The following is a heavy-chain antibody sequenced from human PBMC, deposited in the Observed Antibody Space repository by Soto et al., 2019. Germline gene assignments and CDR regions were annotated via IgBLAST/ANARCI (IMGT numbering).Heavy chain of an antibody. CDR2: IYSGGST. CDR1: WFTVRSTY. J-gene: IGHJ4*02. Sequence: PGGSPRLPCASSWFTVRSTYMSLARQAPGQGLEWVSVIYSGGSTYYADSVKGRFTISRHNSKNTLYLQMNSLRAEDTAVYYCARSRITIFGVVPEVHFDYWGQGTLVTVSS. V-gene: IGHV3-53*04. CDR3: ARSRITIFGVVPEVHFDY. D-gene: IGHD3-3*01.